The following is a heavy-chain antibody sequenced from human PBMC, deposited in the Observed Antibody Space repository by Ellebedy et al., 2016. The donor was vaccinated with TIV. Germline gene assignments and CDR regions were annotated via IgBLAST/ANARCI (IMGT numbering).Heavy chain of an antibody. CDR1: QFTFSNYW. Sequence: GGSLRLXCAVSQFTFSNYWMTWVRQAPGKGLEWVANINEDGTKQYYAASVKGRFTVSRDNAKNVLSLEMNSLRTDDTALYYCASGRSGGLYWGRGTLVTVSS. V-gene: IGHV3-7*01. CDR3: ASGRSGGLY. CDR2: INEDGTKQ. D-gene: IGHD2-15*01. J-gene: IGHJ4*02.